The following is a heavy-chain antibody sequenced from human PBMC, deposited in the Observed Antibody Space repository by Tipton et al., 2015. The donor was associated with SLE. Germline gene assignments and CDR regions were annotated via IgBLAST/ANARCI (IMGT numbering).Heavy chain of an antibody. CDR2: IYSGGSVS. CDR3: VAHVDWYFDL. J-gene: IGHJ2*01. V-gene: IGHV3-23*03. CDR1: GLTFSNHA. Sequence: SLRLSCAASGLTFSNHAMSWVRQAPGRGLEWVSIIYSGGSVSYYGDSVKGRTTFSRDDSKNMLDLEMNSLRVDDTAVYYCVAHVDWYFDLWGRGTLVTVSS.